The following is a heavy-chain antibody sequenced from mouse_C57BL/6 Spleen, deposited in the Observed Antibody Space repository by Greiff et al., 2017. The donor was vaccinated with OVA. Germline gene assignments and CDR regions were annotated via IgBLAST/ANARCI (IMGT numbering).Heavy chain of an antibody. D-gene: IGHD2-4*01. Sequence: VQLQQSGPELVKPGASVKMSCKASGYTFTDYNMHWVKQSHGKSLEWIGYINPNNGGTSYNQKFKGKATLTVNKSSSTAYMELRSLTSEDSAVYYCARILYYDYVFAYWGQGSLVTVSA. CDR1: GYTFTDYN. CDR3: ARILYYDYVFAY. CDR2: INPNNGGT. V-gene: IGHV1-22*01. J-gene: IGHJ3*01.